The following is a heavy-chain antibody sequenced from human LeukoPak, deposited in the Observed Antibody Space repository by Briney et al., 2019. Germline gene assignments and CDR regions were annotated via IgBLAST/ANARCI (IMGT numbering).Heavy chain of an antibody. CDR1: RLNVGTNY. Sequence: PGGSLRLSRVPSRLNVGTNYMSWVRQAPGKGLEWVSIIYSGGPTYYADSVKGRFAISRDNSKNTLYLQMNRLRADDTAVYYCARDWGRTHGNNWGPFDYWGQGTLVTVSS. D-gene: IGHD5-24*01. CDR3: ARDWGRTHGNNWGPFDY. V-gene: IGHV3-66*01. CDR2: IYSGGPT. J-gene: IGHJ4*02.